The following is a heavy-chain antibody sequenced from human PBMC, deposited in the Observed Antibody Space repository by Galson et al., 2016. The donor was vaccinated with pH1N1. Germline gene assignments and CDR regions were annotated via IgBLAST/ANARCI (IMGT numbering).Heavy chain of an antibody. D-gene: IGHD6-19*01. J-gene: IGHJ6*02. V-gene: IGHV3-74*01. CDR2: INSDGSST. CDR1: GFTFSSYW. Sequence: SLRLSCAASGFTFSSYWMHWVRQAPGKGLVWVSRINSDGSSTSYADSVKGRFTISRDNAKNTLYLQMNSLRAEDTAVYYCARARQPGWAGYYCGMDVWGQGTTVTVSS. CDR3: ARARQPGWAGYYCGMDV.